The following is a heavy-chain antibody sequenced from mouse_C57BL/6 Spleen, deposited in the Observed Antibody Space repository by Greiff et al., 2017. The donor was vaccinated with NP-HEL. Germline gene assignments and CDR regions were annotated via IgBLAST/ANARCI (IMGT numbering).Heavy chain of an antibody. J-gene: IGHJ2*01. CDR1: GYTFTSYT. V-gene: IGHV1-4*01. D-gene: IGHD1-1*01. CDR2: INPSSGYT. Sequence: VQLQQSGAELARPGASVKMSCKASGYTFTSYTMHWVTQRPGQGLEWIGYINPSSGYTKYNQKFKDKATLTADKSSSTAYMQLSSLTSEDSAVYYCARRDYYGSSSDYWGQGTTLTVSS. CDR3: ARRDYYGSSSDY.